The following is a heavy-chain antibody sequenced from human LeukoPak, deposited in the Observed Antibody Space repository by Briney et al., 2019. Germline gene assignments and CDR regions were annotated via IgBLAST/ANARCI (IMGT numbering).Heavy chain of an antibody. CDR1: GGSISSGGYY. CDR3: ARGEGPDWYFDL. CDR2: IYYSGST. J-gene: IGHJ2*01. Sequence: SETLSLTCTVSGGSISSGGYYWSWIRQHPGKGLEWIGYIYYSGSTYYNPSLKSRVTISVDTSKNQFSLKLSSVIAADTAVYYCARGEGPDWYFDLWGRGTLVTVSS. V-gene: IGHV4-31*03.